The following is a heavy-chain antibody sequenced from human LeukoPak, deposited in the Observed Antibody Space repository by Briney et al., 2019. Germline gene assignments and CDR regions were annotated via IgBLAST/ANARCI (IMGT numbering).Heavy chain of an antibody. Sequence: SVKVSCKASGGTFSSYAISWVRQAPGQGLEWMGRIIPILGIANYAQKFQGRVTITADKSTSTAYMELSSLRSEDTAVYYCARPAYGSGSYGGLDYWGQGTLVTVSS. CDR3: ARPAYGSGSYGGLDY. J-gene: IGHJ4*02. CDR1: GGTFSSYA. D-gene: IGHD3-10*01. V-gene: IGHV1-69*04. CDR2: IIPILGIA.